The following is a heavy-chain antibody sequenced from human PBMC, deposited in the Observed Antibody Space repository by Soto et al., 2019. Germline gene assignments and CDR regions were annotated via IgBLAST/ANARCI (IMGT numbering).Heavy chain of an antibody. V-gene: IGHV2-5*02. CDR3: AHTLGGRGGDCYSPTNCHHYSGMHV. CDR1: GFSLSTSGVG. CDR2: IYWDDDK. D-gene: IGHD2-21*02. J-gene: IGHJ6*02. Sequence: QITLKESGPTLVKPTQTLTLTCTFSGFSLSTSGVGVGWIRQPPGKALEWLALIYWDDDKCYSPSLKSRLTSAQDSSKPRLDLTVTDRDPVNTPTSDCAHTLGGRGGDCYSPTNCHHYSGMHVWGQGTTDTVS.